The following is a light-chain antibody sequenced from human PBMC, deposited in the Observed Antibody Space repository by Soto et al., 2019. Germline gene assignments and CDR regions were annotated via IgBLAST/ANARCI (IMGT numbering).Light chain of an antibody. Sequence: QSVLTQSPSASGTPGQRVTISCSGSASTIGRNYVYWYQQLPGTAPKLLIYRNSQRPSGVPDRFSGSKSGTSASLAISGLRSEDEADYSCAAWDDNLSGFYVFGDGTKLTVL. CDR3: AAWDDNLSGFYV. CDR2: RNS. V-gene: IGLV1-47*01. J-gene: IGLJ1*01. CDR1: ASTIGRNY.